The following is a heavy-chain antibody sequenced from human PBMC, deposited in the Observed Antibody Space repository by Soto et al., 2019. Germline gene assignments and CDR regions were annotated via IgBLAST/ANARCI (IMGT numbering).Heavy chain of an antibody. CDR2: FIGSGSST. CDR3: AKDYHYCSGPRCYGGGDYYYYGMDV. D-gene: IGHD2-2*01. J-gene: IGHJ6*02. Sequence: PGGSVRLSCAASGFTYSSYAMSCVRQAPGKGLEWVSGFIGSGSSTYHADSVKGRFTISRDNSKNTPDLQMNGLRAGDTAVYYCAKDYHYCSGPRCYGGGDYYYYGMDVWGQGTTVTVSS. V-gene: IGHV3-23*01. CDR1: GFTYSSYA.